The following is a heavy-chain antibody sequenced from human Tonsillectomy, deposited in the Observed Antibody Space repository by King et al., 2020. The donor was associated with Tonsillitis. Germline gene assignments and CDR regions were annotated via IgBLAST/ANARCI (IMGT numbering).Heavy chain of an antibody. Sequence: QVQLQESGPGLVKPSQTLSLTCTVSGGSISSGGYYWSWIRQHPGKGLEWIGYIYYSGSTYYNPSLKSRVTISVETSKNQFSLKLSSVTAADTAVYYCAGLRSGPTYYDILTENWFDPWGQGTLVTVSS. J-gene: IGHJ5*02. CDR2: IYYSGST. D-gene: IGHD3-9*01. V-gene: IGHV4-31*03. CDR1: GGSISSGGYY. CDR3: AGLRSGPTYYDILTENWFDP.